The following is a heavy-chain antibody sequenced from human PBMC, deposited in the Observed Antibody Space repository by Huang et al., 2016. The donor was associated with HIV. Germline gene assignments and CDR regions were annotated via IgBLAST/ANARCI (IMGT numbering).Heavy chain of an antibody. J-gene: IGHJ4*02. V-gene: IGHV6-1*01. CDR1: EDNVSANSVT. Sequence: VQLQQSGPGLLKPSQTLSLTCAISEDNVSANSVTWNWIRQSPSRGLEWLGRTYYRSKWYNDYAKSVKSRITIDTYISKNHFSLQSKSVVPDDTAVYFCARGRDFYYDRSGYSFDYWGQGSVVTVSS. D-gene: IGHD3-22*01. CDR2: TYYRSKWYN. CDR3: ARGRDFYYDRSGYSFDY.